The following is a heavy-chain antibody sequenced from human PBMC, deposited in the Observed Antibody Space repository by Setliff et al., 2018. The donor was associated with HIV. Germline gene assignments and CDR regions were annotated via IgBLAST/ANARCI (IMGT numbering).Heavy chain of an antibody. CDR3: ATLKMATIYRDFDY. Sequence: SETLSLTCTVSGGSISGGVHYWSWIRQHPGKGLEWIGYIHYSGSTYYNPSLKSRVSISVDTSKNQFSLKLSSVTAADTAVYYCATLKMATIYRDFDYWGQGTLVTVSS. J-gene: IGHJ4*02. CDR1: GGSISGGVHY. V-gene: IGHV4-31*03. CDR2: IHYSGST. D-gene: IGHD5-12*01.